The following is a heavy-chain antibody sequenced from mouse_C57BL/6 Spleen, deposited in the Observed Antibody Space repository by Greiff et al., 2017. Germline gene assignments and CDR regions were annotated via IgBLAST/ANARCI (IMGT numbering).Heavy chain of an antibody. Sequence: VQLQQSGPELVKPGASVKISCKASGYSFTSYYIHWVKQRPGQGLEWLGWIYPGSGNTKYNEKFKGTATLTADTSSRTAYMQLSSLTSEDSAVYYCARLDYGRGFDYWGQGTTLTVSS. J-gene: IGHJ2*01. CDR3: ARLDYGRGFDY. V-gene: IGHV1-66*01. CDR2: IYPGSGNT. D-gene: IGHD1-1*01. CDR1: GYSFTSYY.